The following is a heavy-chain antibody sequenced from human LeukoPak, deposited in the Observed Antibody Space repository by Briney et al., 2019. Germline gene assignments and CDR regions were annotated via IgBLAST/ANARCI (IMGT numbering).Heavy chain of an antibody. D-gene: IGHD1-26*01. V-gene: IGHV4-30-2*01. Sequence: PSETLSLTCTVSGGSISSGGYYWSWIRQPPGKGLEWIGYIYHSGSTYYNPSLKSRVTISVDRSKNQFSLKLSSVTAADTAVYYCARDRVIVGATLTRGFDYWGQGTLVTVSS. J-gene: IGHJ4*02. CDR3: ARDRVIVGATLTRGFDY. CDR2: IYHSGST. CDR1: GGSISSGGYY.